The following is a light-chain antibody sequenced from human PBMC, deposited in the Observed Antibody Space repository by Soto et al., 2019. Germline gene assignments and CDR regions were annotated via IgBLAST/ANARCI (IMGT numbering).Light chain of an antibody. Sequence: QSALTQPPSASGSPGQSVTISCTGTSSDVGGYNYVSWYQQHPGKAPKFMIYEVSKRPSGVPDRFSGSKSGNTASLTVSGLQAEDEAEYYCSSYAGSNHWVFGGGTKLTVL. CDR1: SSDVGGYNY. J-gene: IGLJ2*01. V-gene: IGLV2-8*01. CDR2: EVS. CDR3: SSYAGSNHWV.